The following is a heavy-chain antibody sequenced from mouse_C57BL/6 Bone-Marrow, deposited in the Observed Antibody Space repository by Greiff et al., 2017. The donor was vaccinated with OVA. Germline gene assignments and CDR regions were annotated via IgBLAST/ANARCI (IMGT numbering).Heavy chain of an antibody. J-gene: IGHJ1*03. CDR2: IDPENGDT. CDR3: TTILQSYWYFDV. CDR1: GFNIKDDY. V-gene: IGHV14-4*01. Sequence: DVKLQESGAELVRPGASVKLSCTASGFNIKDDYMHWVKQRPEQGLEWIGWIDPENGDTEYASKFQGKATITADTSSNTAYLQLSSLTSEDTAVYYCTTILQSYWYFDVWGTGTTVTVSS.